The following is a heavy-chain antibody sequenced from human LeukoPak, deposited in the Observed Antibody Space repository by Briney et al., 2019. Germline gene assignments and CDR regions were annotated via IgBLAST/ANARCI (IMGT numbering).Heavy chain of an antibody. Sequence: SVKVSCKASGGTFSSYAISWVRQAPGQALEWMGGIIPIFGTAKYAQKLQGRVTITADKSTSTAYMELSSLRSEDTAVYYCARDPGSYGGDAFDIWGQGTMVTVSS. V-gene: IGHV1-69*06. D-gene: IGHD5-18*01. CDR3: ARDPGSYGGDAFDI. CDR1: GGTFSSYA. CDR2: IIPIFGTA. J-gene: IGHJ3*02.